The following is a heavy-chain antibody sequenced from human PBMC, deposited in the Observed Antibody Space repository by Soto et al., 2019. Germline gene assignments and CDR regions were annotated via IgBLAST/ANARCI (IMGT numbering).Heavy chain of an antibody. D-gene: IGHD6-13*01. CDR1: GGSFSGYY. CDR2: INHSGST. Sequence: SETLSLTCAVYGGSFSGYYWSWIRQPPGKGLEWIGEINHSGSTNYNPSLKSRVTISVDTSKNQFSLKLSSVTAADTAVYYCARGDAIAAAGTPGFDYWGQGTLVTVSS. J-gene: IGHJ4*02. V-gene: IGHV4-34*01. CDR3: ARGDAIAAAGTPGFDY.